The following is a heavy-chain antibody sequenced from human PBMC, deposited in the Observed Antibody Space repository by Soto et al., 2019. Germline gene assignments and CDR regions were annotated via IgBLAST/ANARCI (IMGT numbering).Heavy chain of an antibody. CDR3: GSKALQPSAAAKASDY. D-gene: IGHD6-13*01. Sequence: PSETLSLTCAVYGGSFSGYYWSWIRQPPGEGLEWIGEINHSGSTNYNPSLKSRVTISVDTSKNQFSLKLSSVTAADTAVYYCGSKALQPSAAAKASDYWGQGTLVTVSS. V-gene: IGHV4-34*01. CDR1: GGSFSGYY. J-gene: IGHJ4*02. CDR2: INHSGST.